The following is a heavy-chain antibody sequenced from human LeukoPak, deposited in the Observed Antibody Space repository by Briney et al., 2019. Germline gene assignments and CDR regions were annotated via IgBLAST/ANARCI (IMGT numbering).Heavy chain of an antibody. CDR1: GFTLSTHG. Sequence: GGSLRLSCAASGFTLSTHGMHWVRQAPGKGLEWVAFIRYEGSNKYYADSVKGRFTISGDNSKNTLYLQMNNLRTEDTAVYYCAKDRSGYDRAYWGQGTLVTVSS. CDR2: IRYEGSNK. D-gene: IGHD5-12*01. CDR3: AKDRSGYDRAY. V-gene: IGHV3-30*02. J-gene: IGHJ4*02.